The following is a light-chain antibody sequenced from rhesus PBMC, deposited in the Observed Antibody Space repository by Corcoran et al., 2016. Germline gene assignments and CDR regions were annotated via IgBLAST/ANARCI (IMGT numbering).Light chain of an antibody. J-gene: IGLJ6*01. CDR2: YHSDSDK. Sequence: QPVLTQPSSHSASLGAPARLTCTLSSGFSVGDFWIQWYQQKPGSPPRYLLYYHSDSDKHQGSGVPSRFSGSNDASANAGILHISGLQPEDEADYYCCTWHGNSKTHVFGSGTKLTVL. CDR3: CTWHGNSKTHV. CDR1: SGFSVGDFW. V-gene: IGLV5-95*01.